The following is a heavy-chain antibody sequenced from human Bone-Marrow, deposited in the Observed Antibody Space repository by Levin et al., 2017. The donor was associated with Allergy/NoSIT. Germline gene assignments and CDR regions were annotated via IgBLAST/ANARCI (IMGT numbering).Heavy chain of an antibody. V-gene: IGHV1-8*01. J-gene: IGHJ5*02. Sequence: ASVKVSCKASGHTFSSYDINWVRQASGQGLEWLGWMNFNSGNTGYAQKFQGRVTMTRDTSINTAYMELSSLKSDDTAVYFCARVNGASWFGPWGQGTLVTVSS. CDR3: ARVNGASWFGP. D-gene: IGHD2-8*01. CDR1: GHTFSSYD. CDR2: MNFNSGNT.